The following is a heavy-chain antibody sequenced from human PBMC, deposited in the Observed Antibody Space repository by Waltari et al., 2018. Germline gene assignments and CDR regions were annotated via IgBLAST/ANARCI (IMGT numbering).Heavy chain of an antibody. CDR3: ARDLATYSSGWYSDY. V-gene: IGHV1-18*01. Sequence: QVQLVQSGAEVKKPGASVKVSCKASGYTFTSYGISWVRQAPGQGLEWMGWISAYNGNTNYAQKLQGRVTMTTDTSTSTAYMGLRSLRSDDTAVYYCARDLATYSSGWYSDYWGQGTLVTVSS. D-gene: IGHD6-19*01. J-gene: IGHJ4*02. CDR2: ISAYNGNT. CDR1: GYTFTSYG.